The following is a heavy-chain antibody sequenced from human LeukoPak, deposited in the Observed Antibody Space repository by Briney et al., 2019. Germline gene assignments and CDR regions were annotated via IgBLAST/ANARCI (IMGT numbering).Heavy chain of an antibody. V-gene: IGHV1-2*06. D-gene: IGHD2-2*01. J-gene: IGHJ1*01. CDR2: INPNSGGT. CDR3: AREPPPDSGAMFQH. Sequence: ASVKVPCKASGYTFTGYYMHWVRQAPGQGLEWMGRINPNSGGTNYAQKFQGRVTMTRDTSIRTAYMERSRLRSDDTAVYYWAREPPPDSGAMFQHWGQGTLVTVSS. CDR1: GYTFTGYY.